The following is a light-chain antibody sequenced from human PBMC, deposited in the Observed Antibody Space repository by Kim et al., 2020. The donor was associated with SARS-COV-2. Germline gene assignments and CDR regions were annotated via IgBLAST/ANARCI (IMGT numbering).Light chain of an antibody. CDR3: PQLNSYRWT. CDR2: AAS. CDR1: QGISSY. V-gene: IGKV1-9*01. J-gene: IGKJ1*01. Sequence: DIQLTQSPSFLSASVGDRVTITCRASQGISSYLAWYQQKPGKAPKLLIYAASTLQSGVPSRFSGSGSGTEFTLTISSLQPEDFATYYCPQLNSYRWTFGQGTKVDIK.